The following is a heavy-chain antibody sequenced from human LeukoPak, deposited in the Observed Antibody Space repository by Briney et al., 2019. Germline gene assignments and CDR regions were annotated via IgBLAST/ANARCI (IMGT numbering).Heavy chain of an antibody. V-gene: IGHV4-59*01. J-gene: IGHJ5*02. D-gene: IGHD6-19*01. Sequence: SETLSLTCTVSGGSISSYYWSWIRQPPGKGLEWIGYIYCSGSTNYNPSLKSRVTISVDTSKNQFSLKLSSVTAADMAVYYCARAGLIAVAGNEDWFDPWGQGTLVTVSS. CDR2: IYCSGST. CDR1: GGSISSYY. CDR3: ARAGLIAVAGNEDWFDP.